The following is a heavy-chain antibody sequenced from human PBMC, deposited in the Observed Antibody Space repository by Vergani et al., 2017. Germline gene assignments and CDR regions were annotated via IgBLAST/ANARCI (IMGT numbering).Heavy chain of an antibody. D-gene: IGHD2/OR15-2a*01. CDR3: AKDLGGCNSISCSYYMDV. J-gene: IGHJ6*03. V-gene: IGHV3-23*01. CDR2: ISGSGDIT. CDR1: GFTFSTYA. Sequence: EVQLLESGGGLVQPGGSLRLSCVASGFTFSTYAMSWVRQAPGKGLQWVSSISGSGDITYYADSVKGRFTVSRDNSKNTVNLQMNSLRVDDTAVYYCAKDLGGCNSISCSYYMDVWGKGTTVTV.